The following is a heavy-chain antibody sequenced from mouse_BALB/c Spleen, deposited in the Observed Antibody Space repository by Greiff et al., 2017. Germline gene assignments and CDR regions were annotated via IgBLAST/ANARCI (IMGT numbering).Heavy chain of an antibody. CDR3: AMYGLDY. Sequence: VQLVESGPELVKPGASVRISCKASGYTFTSYYIHWVKQRPGQGLEWIGWIYPGNVNTKYNEKFKGKATLTADKSSSTAYMQLSSLTSEDSAVYFCAMYGLDYWGQGTTLTVSS. V-gene: IGHV1S56*01. CDR2: IYPGNVNT. J-gene: IGHJ2*01. D-gene: IGHD1-1*01. CDR1: GYTFTSYY.